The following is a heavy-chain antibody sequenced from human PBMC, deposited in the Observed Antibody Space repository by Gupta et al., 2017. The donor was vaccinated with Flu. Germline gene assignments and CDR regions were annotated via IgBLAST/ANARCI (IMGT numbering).Heavy chain of an antibody. CDR1: GYSFSNYW. J-gene: IGHJ3*02. CDR3: ARPRDEGARGGVFDI. D-gene: IGHD1-26*01. CDR2: IYPGDSDT. V-gene: IGHV5-51*01. Sequence: EVQLVQSGAEVKKPGESLKISCKASGYSFSNYWISWVRQMPGKGLEWMGFIYPGDSDTRYSPSFQGQVTISADKSISTAYLQWSSLKASDTAMYYCARPRDEGARGGVFDIWGQGTRVTVSS.